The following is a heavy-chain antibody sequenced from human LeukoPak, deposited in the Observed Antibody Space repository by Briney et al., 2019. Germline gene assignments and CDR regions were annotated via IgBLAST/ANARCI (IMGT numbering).Heavy chain of an antibody. CDR2: IKQDGTEK. J-gene: IGHJ4*02. D-gene: IGHD1-26*01. Sequence: GGSLRLSCAASGFTFSSYWMSWVRQAPGEGLEWVANIKQDGTEKYYMDSVKGRFSISRDNAKNSLYLQMNALRAEDTAIYYCARDRGSSPFDYWGQGTLVTVSS. V-gene: IGHV3-7*01. CDR1: GFTFSSYW. CDR3: ARDRGSSPFDY.